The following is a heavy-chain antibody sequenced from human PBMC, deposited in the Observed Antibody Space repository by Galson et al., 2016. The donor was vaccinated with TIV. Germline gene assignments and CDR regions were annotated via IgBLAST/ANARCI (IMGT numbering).Heavy chain of an antibody. J-gene: IGHJ6*02. Sequence: SLRLSCAASGFTFSSYAMTWVRQAPGKGLEWISSISGSGDSTYYADSVKGRFTISRDDSKNTLFLQMNSPRVEDTAVYFCAKVPSSGFYYYYAFDVWGQGTTVTVSS. CDR2: ISGSGDST. V-gene: IGHV3-23*01. D-gene: IGHD3-22*01. CDR1: GFTFSSYA. CDR3: AKVPSSGFYYYYAFDV.